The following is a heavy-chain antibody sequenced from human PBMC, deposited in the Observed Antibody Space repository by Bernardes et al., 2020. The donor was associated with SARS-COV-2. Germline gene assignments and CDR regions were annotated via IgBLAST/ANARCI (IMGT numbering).Heavy chain of an antibody. CDR1: GGSISSGGYY. CDR2: IYYSGST. V-gene: IGHV4-31*03. Sequence: SENLSLTCTVSGGSISSGGYYWSWIRQHPGKGLEWIGYIYYSGSTYYNPSLKSRVTISVDTSKNQFSLKLSSVTAADTAVYYCARARRITIFGVVNHFDYWGQGTLVTVSS. D-gene: IGHD3-3*01. CDR3: ARARRITIFGVVNHFDY. J-gene: IGHJ4*02.